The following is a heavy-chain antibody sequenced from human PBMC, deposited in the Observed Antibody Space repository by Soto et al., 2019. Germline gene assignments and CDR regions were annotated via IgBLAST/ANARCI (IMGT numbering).Heavy chain of an antibody. V-gene: IGHV4-39*01. J-gene: IGHJ6*02. CDR2: IYYSGST. Sequence: PSETLSLTCTVSGGSISSSSYYWGWIRQPPGKGLEWIGSIYYSGSTYYNPSLKSRVTISVDTSKNQFSLKLSSVTAADTAVHYCARTYSSSSYYGMDVWGQGTTVTVSS. CDR3: ARTYSSSSYYGMDV. D-gene: IGHD6-13*01. CDR1: GGSISSSSYY.